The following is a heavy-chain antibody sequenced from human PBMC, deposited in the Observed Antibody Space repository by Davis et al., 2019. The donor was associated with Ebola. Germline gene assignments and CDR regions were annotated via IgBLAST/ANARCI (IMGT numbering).Heavy chain of an antibody. D-gene: IGHD6-19*01. V-gene: IGHV6-1*01. CDR3: ARGWFRSGMDV. J-gene: IGHJ6*02. Sequence: PSETLSLTCAISGNSVSSNSAACNWIRQSPSRGLEWLGRTYYNSKWYNDYALSVKSRITINPDTSKNQFSLQLNSVTPEDTAVYYCARGWFRSGMDVWGQGTTVTVSS. CDR1: GNSVSSNSAA. CDR2: TYYNSKWYN.